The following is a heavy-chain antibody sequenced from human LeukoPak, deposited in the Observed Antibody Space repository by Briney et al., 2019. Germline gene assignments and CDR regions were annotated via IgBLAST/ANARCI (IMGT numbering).Heavy chain of an antibody. CDR3: ARAGFGLAPHRGTPFDY. CDR1: GGSFSDYY. J-gene: IGHJ4*02. V-gene: IGHV4-34*01. CDR2: INHSGSS. D-gene: IGHD3-10*01. Sequence: SETLSLTFAVYGGSFSDYYWSWIRQPPGKGLEWIGEINHSGSSSYNPSLKSRVTISVDTSKNQFSLKLTSVTAADTAVYYCARAGFGLAPHRGTPFDYWGQGTLVTVSS.